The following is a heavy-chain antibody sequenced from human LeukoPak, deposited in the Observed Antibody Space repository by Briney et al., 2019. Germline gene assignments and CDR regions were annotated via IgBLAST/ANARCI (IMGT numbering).Heavy chain of an antibody. Sequence: PSQTLSLTCTVSGGSISRGGYYWRWIRQHPGKGLEWIGYIYYSGSTYYNPSLKSRLTISVDTSKNQFSLKLTSVTAADTAVYYCARSPVSSPTGHYFDYWGQGTLVTVSS. D-gene: IGHD2-2*01. CDR1: GGSISRGGYY. CDR3: ARSPVSSPTGHYFDY. CDR2: IYYSGST. J-gene: IGHJ4*02. V-gene: IGHV4-31*03.